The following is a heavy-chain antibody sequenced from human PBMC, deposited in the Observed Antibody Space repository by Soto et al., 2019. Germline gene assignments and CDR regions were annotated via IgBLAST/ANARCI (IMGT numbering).Heavy chain of an antibody. D-gene: IGHD2-15*01. CDR2: ISYSGGT. CDR3: ARGRRSLPVVVVAAIDY. CDR1: GGSITSSSYY. V-gene: IGHV4-39*07. J-gene: IGHJ4*02. Sequence: SETLSLTCTVSGGSITSSSYYWVWIRQPPGKGLEWIGSISYSGGTYYNPSLKSRVTISVDTSKNQFSLKLSSVTAADTAVYYCARGRRSLPVVVVAAIDYWGQGTLVTVSS.